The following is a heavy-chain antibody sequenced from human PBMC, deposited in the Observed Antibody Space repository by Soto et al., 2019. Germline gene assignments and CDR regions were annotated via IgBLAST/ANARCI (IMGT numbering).Heavy chain of an antibody. CDR3: AKRSPAYSDTWDDALDI. D-gene: IGHD5-18*01. CDR2: ISHDGGSK. V-gene: IGHV3-30*18. CDR1: GFIFSNYA. J-gene: IGHJ3*02. Sequence: QVQLVESGGGVVQPGRSLRLSCAASGFIFSNYAMHWVRQAPGKGLEWVAVISHDGGSKTYADSVKGRFTISRDNSKNTLYRQMNSLRDEDTSVYYCAKRSPAYSDTWDDALDIWGQGTMVTVSS.